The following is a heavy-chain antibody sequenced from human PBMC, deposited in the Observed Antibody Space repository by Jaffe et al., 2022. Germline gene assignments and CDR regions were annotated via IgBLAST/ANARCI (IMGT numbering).Heavy chain of an antibody. Sequence: EVQLVESGGRLVQPGGSLRLSCAASGFTFSTYWMHWVRQAPGKGLVWVSRISSDGGGTSYADSVKGRFTISRDNAKNTLYLEMNSLRDEDTAVYYCARVLSVTTSLGVDYWGQGSLVTVSS. V-gene: IGHV3-74*01. J-gene: IGHJ4*02. CDR3: ARVLSVTTSLGVDY. CDR1: GFTFSTYW. CDR2: ISSDGGGT. D-gene: IGHD4-17*01.